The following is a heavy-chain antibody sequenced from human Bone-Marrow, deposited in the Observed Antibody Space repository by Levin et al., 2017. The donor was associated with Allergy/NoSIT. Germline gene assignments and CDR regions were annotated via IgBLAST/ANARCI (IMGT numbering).Heavy chain of an antibody. J-gene: IGHJ4*02. D-gene: IGHD3-10*01. Sequence: AGGSLRLSCAASGFTFSDYYMSWIRQAPGKGLEWVSYISSSSSYTDYADSVKGRFTISRDNAKNLLYLQVNSLGAEDTAVYYCAREGGHYYGSGTLYWGQGTLVTVSS. CDR1: GFTFSDYY. V-gene: IGHV3-11*05. CDR2: ISSSSSYT. CDR3: AREGGHYYGSGTLY.